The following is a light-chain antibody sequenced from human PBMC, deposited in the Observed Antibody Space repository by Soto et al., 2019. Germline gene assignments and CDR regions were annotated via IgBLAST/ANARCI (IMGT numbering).Light chain of an antibody. J-gene: IGKJ4*01. CDR2: GAS. CDR3: QQLDSYPVT. V-gene: IGKV1-9*01. Sequence: IHFTHSPSSLSASVGDRVTITCRASQGIGSYLAWYRQEPGKAPELLIYGASTLQSGVPSRFSGSGYGTDFTLTISNLRPEDFATYYCQQLDSYPVTFGGGTKVDIK. CDR1: QGIGSY.